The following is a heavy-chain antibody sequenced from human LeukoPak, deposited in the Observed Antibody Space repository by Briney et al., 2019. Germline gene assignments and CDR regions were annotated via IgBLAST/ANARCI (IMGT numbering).Heavy chain of an antibody. V-gene: IGHV1-2*02. CDR3: ARDECTNGVCYSTFDY. CDR2: INPNSGGT. Sequence: ASVKVSCKASGYSFTSYGISWVRQAPGQGLKWMGWINPNSGGTNYAQKFQGRVTMTRDTSISTAYMELSRLRSDDTAVYYCARDECTNGVCYSTFDYWGQGTLVTVSS. D-gene: IGHD2-8*01. J-gene: IGHJ4*02. CDR1: GYSFTSYG.